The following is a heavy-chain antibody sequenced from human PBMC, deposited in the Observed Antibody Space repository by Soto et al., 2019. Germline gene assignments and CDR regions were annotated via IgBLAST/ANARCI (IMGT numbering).Heavy chain of an antibody. Sequence: QLQLQESGPGLVKPSETLSLTCTVSGGSISSSSYYWGWIRQPPGKGLEWIGRIYYSGSTYYNPSLKSRVTISVDTSKNQVSLKLSSVTAADTAVYYCARQNSSVGDYWGQGTLVTVSS. D-gene: IGHD6-25*01. CDR1: GGSISSSSYY. V-gene: IGHV4-39*01. J-gene: IGHJ4*02. CDR3: ARQNSSVGDY. CDR2: IYYSGST.